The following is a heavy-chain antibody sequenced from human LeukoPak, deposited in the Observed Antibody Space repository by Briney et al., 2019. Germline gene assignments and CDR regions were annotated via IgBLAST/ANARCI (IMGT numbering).Heavy chain of an antibody. CDR2: IIPIFGTA. CDR3: ASVQQLVPSPVSYYHYGMDV. CDR1: GYTFTSYG. J-gene: IGHJ6*02. D-gene: IGHD6-13*01. V-gene: IGHV1-69*13. Sequence: GASVKVSCKASGYTFTSYGISWVRQAPGQGLEWMGGIIPIFGTANYAQKFQGRVTITADESTSTAYMELSSLRPEDTAVYYCASVQQLVPSPVSYYHYGMDVWGQGTTVTVSS.